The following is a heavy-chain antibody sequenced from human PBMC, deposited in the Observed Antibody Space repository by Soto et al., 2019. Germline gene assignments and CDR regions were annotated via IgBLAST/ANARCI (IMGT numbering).Heavy chain of an antibody. CDR2: IIPIFGTA. Sequence: SVKVSCKASGGTFSSYAISWVRQAPGQGLEWMGGIIPIFGTANYAQKFQGRVTITADESTSTAYMELSSLRSEDTAVYYCARGLRLGTDYFDDWGQGTLVTVAS. J-gene: IGHJ4*02. V-gene: IGHV1-69*13. D-gene: IGHD3-16*01. CDR3: ARGLRLGTDYFDD. CDR1: GGTFSSYA.